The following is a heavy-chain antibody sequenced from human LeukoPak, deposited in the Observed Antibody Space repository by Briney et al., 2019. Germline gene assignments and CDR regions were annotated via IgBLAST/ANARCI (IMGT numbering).Heavy chain of an antibody. CDR3: ARVEVMVRGVGGFDY. V-gene: IGHV3-21*01. CDR2: ISSSSSYI. J-gene: IGHJ4*02. D-gene: IGHD3-10*01. CDR1: GFTFSSYS. Sequence: GGSLRLSCAASGFTFSSYSMNWVRQAPGKGLEWVSSISSSSSYIYYADSVKGRFTISRDNAKNSLYLQMNSLRAEDTAVNYCARVEVMVRGVGGFDYWGQGTLVTVSS.